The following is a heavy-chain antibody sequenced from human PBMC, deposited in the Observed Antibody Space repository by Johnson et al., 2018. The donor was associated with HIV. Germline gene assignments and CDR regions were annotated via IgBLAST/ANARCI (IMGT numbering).Heavy chain of an antibody. Sequence: VQLVESGGGVVQPGGSLRLSCAASGFTFSSYGMHWVRQATGKGLEWVSAIGTAGDTYYPGSVKGRFTISRENAKNSLYLQMNSLRAGDTAVYYCARGPGYCSGDTCSDTHDLGDAFDIWGQGTMVTVSS. V-gene: IGHV3-13*01. CDR1: GFTFSSYG. CDR3: ARGPGYCSGDTCSDTHDLGDAFDI. CDR2: IGTAGDT. J-gene: IGHJ3*02. D-gene: IGHD2-15*01.